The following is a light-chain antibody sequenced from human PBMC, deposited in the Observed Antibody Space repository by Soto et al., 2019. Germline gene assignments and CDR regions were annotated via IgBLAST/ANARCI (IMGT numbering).Light chain of an antibody. CDR2: GAS. CDR1: QSVSNN. Sequence: EIVMTPSPATLSLSPGERAALSCRASQSVSNNLAWYQHKPGQAPRLLIYGASIRATGIPARFSASGSGTAFTLTISSLQSEDFALYFCQQYNNWPLSTFGQGTRLEIK. J-gene: IGKJ5*01. CDR3: QQYNNWPLST. V-gene: IGKV3-15*01.